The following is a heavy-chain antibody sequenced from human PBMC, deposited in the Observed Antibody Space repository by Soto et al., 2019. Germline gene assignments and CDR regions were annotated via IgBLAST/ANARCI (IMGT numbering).Heavy chain of an antibody. CDR1: GYTFTGYY. CDR2: ISVYNGTT. J-gene: IGHJ6*02. D-gene: IGHD2-15*01. Sequence: ASVKVSCKASGYTFTGYYMHWVRQAPGQGLEWMGGISVYNGTTDYAQKFQGRLTITADESTTTAYMELSSLRSEDTAVYYCASVETQRYYYGMDVWGQGTTVTVSS. CDR3: ASVETQRYYYGMDV. V-gene: IGHV1-18*04.